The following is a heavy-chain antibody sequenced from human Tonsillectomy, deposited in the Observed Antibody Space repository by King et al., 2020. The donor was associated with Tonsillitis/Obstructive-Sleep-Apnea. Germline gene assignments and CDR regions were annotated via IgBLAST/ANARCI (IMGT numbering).Heavy chain of an antibody. J-gene: IGHJ6*02. CDR1: GYSFTSYW. Sequence: QLVQSGAEVKKPGASLRISCRGSGYSFTSYWISWVRQMPGKGLEWMGTIDPSDSYTNYSPSFQGHVTISADTSITSAYLQWSSLKASDTAMYYCARHSTLSAPGMDVWGQGTTVTVSS. CDR3: ARHSTLSAPGMDV. CDR2: IDPSDSYT. D-gene: IGHD3-16*02. V-gene: IGHV5-10-1*03.